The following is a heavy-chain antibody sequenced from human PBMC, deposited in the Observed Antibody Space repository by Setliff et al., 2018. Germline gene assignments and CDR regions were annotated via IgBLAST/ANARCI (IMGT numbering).Heavy chain of an antibody. V-gene: IGHV3-48*01. J-gene: IGHJ5*02. CDR2: ITGGSSVI. Sequence: PGGSLRLSCAASGFIFSTYSMNWVRQAPGKGLEWVSSITGGSSVIHYADSVKGRFTISRDNARNSLYLQINSLRAEDTAVYFCATSNDYLDHWGQGTLVTVSS. D-gene: IGHD3-16*01. CDR1: GFIFSTYS. CDR3: ATSNDYLDH.